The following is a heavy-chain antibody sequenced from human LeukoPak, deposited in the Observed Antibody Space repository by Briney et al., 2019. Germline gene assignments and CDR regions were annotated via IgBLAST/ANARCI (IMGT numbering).Heavy chain of an antibody. V-gene: IGHV3-53*01. J-gene: IGHJ6*02. CDR1: ALTLTSKY. CDR3: ARPIGIQLYYGMDV. Sequence: GGSLRLSCPVSALTLTSKYTSCDSQPPRDGLEWDSATYSGGSTYYADSVKCRFTISRDNSKNTLYLQMNSLRAEDTAVYYCARPIGIQLYYGMDVWGQRTTVSVSS. CDR2: TYSGGST. D-gene: IGHD5-18*01.